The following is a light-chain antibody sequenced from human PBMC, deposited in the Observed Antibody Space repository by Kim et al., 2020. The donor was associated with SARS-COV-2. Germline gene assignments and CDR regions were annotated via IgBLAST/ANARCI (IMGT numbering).Light chain of an antibody. CDR2: AAS. CDR3: QHSYTTPVT. Sequence: ASVGDRVTITCRASQTISNYLKWYQQKPGKAPKLLIYAASSLQSEVPSRFSGSGSGTYFTLTISSLQPEDFATYYCQHSYTTPVTFGQGTRLEIK. CDR1: QTISNY. J-gene: IGKJ5*01. V-gene: IGKV1-39*01.